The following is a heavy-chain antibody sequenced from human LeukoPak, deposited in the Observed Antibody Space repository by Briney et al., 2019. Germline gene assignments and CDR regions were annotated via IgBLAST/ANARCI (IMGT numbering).Heavy chain of an antibody. V-gene: IGHV4-34*01. J-gene: IGHJ4*02. Sequence: PSETLSLTCAVYGGSFSGYYWSWIRQPPGRGLEWIGEINHSGSTNYNPSLKSRVTISVDTSKNQFPLKLSSVTAADTAVYYCARRRGGSSSWFGGVKYYFDYWGQGTLVTVSS. CDR3: ARRRGGSSSWFGGVKYYFDY. D-gene: IGHD6-13*01. CDR1: GGSFSGYY. CDR2: INHSGST.